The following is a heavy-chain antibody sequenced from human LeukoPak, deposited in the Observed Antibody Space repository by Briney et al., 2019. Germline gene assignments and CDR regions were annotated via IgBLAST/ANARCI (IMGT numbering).Heavy chain of an antibody. Sequence: SETLSLTCTVSGGSISSYYWSWIRQPLGKGLEWIGYIYYSGSTNYNPSLKSRVTISVDTSKNQFSLKLSSVTAADTAVYYCAMYSGTGYYFDYWGQGTLVTVSS. J-gene: IGHJ4*02. CDR2: IYYSGST. D-gene: IGHD2-21*01. CDR1: GGSISSYY. CDR3: AMYSGTGYYFDY. V-gene: IGHV4-59*01.